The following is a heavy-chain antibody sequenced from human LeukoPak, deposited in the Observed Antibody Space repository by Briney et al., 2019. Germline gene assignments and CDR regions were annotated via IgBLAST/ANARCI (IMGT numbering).Heavy chain of an antibody. CDR1: GYSISSGYY. J-gene: IGHJ4*02. Sequence: PSETLSLTCTVSGYSISSGYYWGWIRQPPGKGLEWIGYIYYSGSTYYNPSLKSRVTISVDTSKNQFSLKLSSVTAADTAVYYCARDRDQSGLRYFDYWGQGTLVTVSS. CDR3: ARDRDQSGLRYFDY. V-gene: IGHV4-30-4*08. D-gene: IGHD3-10*01. CDR2: IYYSGST.